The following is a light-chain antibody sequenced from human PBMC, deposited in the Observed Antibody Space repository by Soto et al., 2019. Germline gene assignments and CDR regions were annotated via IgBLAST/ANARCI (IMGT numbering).Light chain of an antibody. Sequence: DIQMTQSPRFLSASVGDRVTITFRASQNIRTYLTWYQQKPGKGPTVLIYAASTLQRGVPSRFSGSTTGTDFTLTITGLQPEDSATYYCQQTLSVPRTFGLGTKV. V-gene: IGKV1-39*01. CDR3: QQTLSVPRT. J-gene: IGKJ1*01. CDR1: QNIRTY. CDR2: AAS.